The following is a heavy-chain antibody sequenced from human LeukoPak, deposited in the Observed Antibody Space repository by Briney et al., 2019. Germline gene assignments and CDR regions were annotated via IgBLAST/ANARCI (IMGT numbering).Heavy chain of an antibody. CDR2: IYYSGST. CDR3: ARRGYSTSSLYYYYGMDV. J-gene: IGHJ6*02. CDR1: GGSISDYY. D-gene: IGHD6-6*01. Sequence: SETLSLTCSVSGGSISDYYWSWIRQPPGKGLEWIGYIYYSGSTNYNPSLESRVTISVDTSKNQFSLKLNSVTAADTAVYYCARRGYSTSSLYYYYGMDVWGQGTTVTVSS. V-gene: IGHV4-59*01.